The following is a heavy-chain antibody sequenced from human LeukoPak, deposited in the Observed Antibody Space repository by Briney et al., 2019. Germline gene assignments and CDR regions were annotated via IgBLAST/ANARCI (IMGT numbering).Heavy chain of an antibody. CDR3: ARATDSSGYYYYFDY. CDR1: GYTFTNYY. D-gene: IGHD3-22*01. V-gene: IGHV7-4-1*02. Sequence: ASVKVSCKASGYTFTNYYIHWVRQAPGQGLEWMGWINTNTGNPRYAQGFTGRFVFSLDTSVSTAYLQISSLKAEDTAVYYCARATDSSGYYYYFDYWGQGTLVTVSS. J-gene: IGHJ4*02. CDR2: INTNTGNP.